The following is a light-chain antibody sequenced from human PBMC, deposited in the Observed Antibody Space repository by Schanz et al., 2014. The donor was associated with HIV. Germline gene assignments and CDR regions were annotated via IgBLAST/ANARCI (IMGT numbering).Light chain of an antibody. V-gene: IGKV3D-20*02. Sequence: EIVLTQSPVILSLSPGERATLSCRASQTVSSNSLGWYQQKRGQVPRLLIYSASRRANGIPDRFSGSGSGTDFTLTISSLEPEDSAVYYCQQRSNWPLAFGGGTKVEI. J-gene: IGKJ4*01. CDR3: QQRSNWPLA. CDR1: QTVSSNS. CDR2: SAS.